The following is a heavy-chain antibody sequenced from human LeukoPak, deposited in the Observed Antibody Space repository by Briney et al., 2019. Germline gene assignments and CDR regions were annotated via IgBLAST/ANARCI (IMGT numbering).Heavy chain of an antibody. CDR1: GGSISSSSYY. D-gene: IGHD3-22*01. CDR2: IYYSGST. CDR3: ARASNPATYYYDSSGYVFDY. J-gene: IGHJ4*02. V-gene: IGHV4-39*07. Sequence: PSETLSLTCTVSGGSISSSSYYWGWIRQPPGKGLEWTGSIYYSGSTYYNPSLKSRATISVDTSKNQFSLKLSSVTAADTAVYYCARASNPATYYYDSSGYVFDYWGQGTLVTVSS.